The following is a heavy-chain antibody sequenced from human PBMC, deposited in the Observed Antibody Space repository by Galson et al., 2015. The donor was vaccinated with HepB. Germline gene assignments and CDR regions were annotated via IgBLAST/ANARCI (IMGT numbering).Heavy chain of an antibody. Sequence: QSGAEVKKPGESLRISCKGSGYSFTSYWISWVRQMPGKGLEWMGRIDPSDSYTNYSPSFQGHVTISADKSISTAYLQWSSLKASDTAMYYCAISSTAMDSYYGMDVWGQGTTVTVSS. V-gene: IGHV5-10-1*01. CDR2: IDPSDSYT. D-gene: IGHD5-18*01. CDR1: GYSFTSYW. J-gene: IGHJ6*02. CDR3: AISSTAMDSYYGMDV.